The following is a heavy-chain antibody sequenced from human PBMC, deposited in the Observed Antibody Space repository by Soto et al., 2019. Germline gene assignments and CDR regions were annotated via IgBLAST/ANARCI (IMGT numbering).Heavy chain of an antibody. CDR3: ARGIALAGETYVDY. CDR1: GDSVSSNSAA. Sequence: PSQTLSLTCAISGDSVSSNSAAWNWIRQSPSRGLEWLGRTYFRSKWYNDFAVSVRSRITINPDTSKNQFSLQLNSVTPEDTVVYYCARGIALAGETYVDYWGQGTLVTVSS. CDR2: TYFRSKWYN. V-gene: IGHV6-1*01. D-gene: IGHD6-19*01. J-gene: IGHJ4*02.